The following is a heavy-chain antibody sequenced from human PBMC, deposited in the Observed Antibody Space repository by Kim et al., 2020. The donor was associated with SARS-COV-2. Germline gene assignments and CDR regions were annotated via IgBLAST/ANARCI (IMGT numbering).Heavy chain of an antibody. J-gene: IGHJ6*02. CDR2: IGYDGSTN. CDR3: AKNLRYFAWLALGFTNYFSCRTDV. D-gene: IGHD3-9*01. V-gene: IGHV3-33*06. Sequence: GGSLRLSCAASGFTFSSYGMHWVRQGTGKGLAWVAGIGYDGSTNYYADSEKRLFITSRNNSNNTLYLQMNILRAEDTAEYYCAKNLRYFAWLALGFTNYFSCRTDVWRQGPTVPVP. CDR1: GFTFSSYG.